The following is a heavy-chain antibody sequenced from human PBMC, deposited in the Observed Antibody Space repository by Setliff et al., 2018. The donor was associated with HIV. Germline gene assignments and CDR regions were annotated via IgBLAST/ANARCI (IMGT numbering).Heavy chain of an antibody. V-gene: IGHV4-34*01. CDR3: VLRVFCPIEY. J-gene: IGHJ4*02. Sequence: SATLSLTCAVYNASFSDYYRGWIRQAPGRGLEWIGEVNHSGSTNYISSLKNRVSMSINLSKNQFSLKLTSVTAAYTAVYYCVLRVFCPIEYCGQGNQVTVSS. CDR2: VNHSGST. CDR1: NASFSDYY. D-gene: IGHD3-16*01.